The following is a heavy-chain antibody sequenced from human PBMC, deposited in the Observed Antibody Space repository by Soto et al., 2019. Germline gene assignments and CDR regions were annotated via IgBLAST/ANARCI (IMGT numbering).Heavy chain of an antibody. Sequence: GESLKISCKGSGYSFTSYWIGCVRQMPGKGLEWMGIIYPGDSDTRYSPSFQGQVTISADKSISTAYLQWSSLKASDTAMYYCARPSHNYYGSGSYYALGYWGQGTLVTVSS. V-gene: IGHV5-51*01. D-gene: IGHD3-10*01. J-gene: IGHJ4*02. CDR3: ARPSHNYYGSGSYYALGY. CDR2: IYPGDSDT. CDR1: GYSFTSYW.